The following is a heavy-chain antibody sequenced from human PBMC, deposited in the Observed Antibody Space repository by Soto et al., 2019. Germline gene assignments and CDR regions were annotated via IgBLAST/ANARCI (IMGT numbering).Heavy chain of an antibody. CDR2: ISYDGSNK. CDR1: GFTFSSYG. Sequence: GGSLRLSCAASGFTFSSYGMHWVRQAPGKGLEWVAVISYDGSNKYYADSVKGRFTISRDNSKNTLYLQMNSLRAEDTAVYYCAKAAVISRYCSSTSCYTTSWGQGTLVTVSS. J-gene: IGHJ4*02. V-gene: IGHV3-30*18. CDR3: AKAAVISRYCSSTSCYTTS. D-gene: IGHD2-2*02.